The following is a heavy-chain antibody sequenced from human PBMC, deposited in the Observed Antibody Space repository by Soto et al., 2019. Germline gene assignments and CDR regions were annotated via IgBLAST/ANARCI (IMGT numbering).Heavy chain of an antibody. D-gene: IGHD2-21*01. CDR3: ARGTLTLIAMVDS. CDR1: GCTFSNYG. CDR2: ISYDGSNK. Sequence: GSLRLSCAASGCTFSNYGMRWGRQAPGKGLEWVAVISYDGSNKYYADSVRGRFTVSRDNAKNTLYVQINSLTAEDTAVYYCARGTLTLIAMVDSWGPGTLVTASS. V-gene: IGHV3-30*03. J-gene: IGHJ4*02.